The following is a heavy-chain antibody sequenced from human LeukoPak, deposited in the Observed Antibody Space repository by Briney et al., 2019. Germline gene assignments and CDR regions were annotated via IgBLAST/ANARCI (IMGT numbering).Heavy chain of an antibody. V-gene: IGHV4-4*07. CDR1: GGSISSFY. CDR3: ASDPTLLRFDS. D-gene: IGHD2-15*01. Sequence: SETLSLTCTVSGGSISSFYWSWIRQPAGEGLEWIGRIHTNGNINYNPSLEARVTMSVDASKNQFSLQLRSVTAADTAVYYCASDPTLLRFDSWGQGTLVTVSS. CDR2: IHTNGNI. J-gene: IGHJ4*01.